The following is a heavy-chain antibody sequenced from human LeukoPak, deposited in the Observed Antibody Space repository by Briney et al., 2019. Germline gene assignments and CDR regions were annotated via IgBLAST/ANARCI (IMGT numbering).Heavy chain of an antibody. CDR3: ATDYPYSGSYSFVY. J-gene: IGHJ4*02. D-gene: IGHD1-26*01. V-gene: IGHV1-24*01. CDR1: GYTLTELS. CDR2: FDPEDGET. Sequence: ASAKVSCKVSGYTLTELSMHWVRQAPGKGLEWMGGFDPEDGETIYVQKFQGRVTMTEDTSTDTAYMELSSLRSEDTAVYYCATDYPYSGSYSFVYWGQGTLVTVSS.